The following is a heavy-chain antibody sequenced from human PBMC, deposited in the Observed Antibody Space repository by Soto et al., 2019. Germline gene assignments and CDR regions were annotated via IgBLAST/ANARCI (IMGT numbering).Heavy chain of an antibody. CDR3: ARGGYSYGYYWFDP. D-gene: IGHD5-18*01. CDR1: GGTISSYA. V-gene: IGHV1-69*13. J-gene: IGHJ5*02. Sequence: SVKVSCKASGGTISSYAISWVRQAPGQGLEWMGGIIPIFGTANYAQKFQGRVTITADESTSTAYMELSSLRSEDTAVYYCARGGYSYGYYWFDPWGQGTLVTVSS. CDR2: IIPIFGTA.